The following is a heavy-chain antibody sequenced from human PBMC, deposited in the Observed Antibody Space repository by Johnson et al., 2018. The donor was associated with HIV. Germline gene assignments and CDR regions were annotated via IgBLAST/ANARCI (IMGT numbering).Heavy chain of an antibody. CDR3: ARGPTYYYDSSGYWSDAFDI. J-gene: IGHJ3*02. Sequence: VQLVESGGGLVQPGRSLRLSCAASGFTFDDYAMHWVRQAPGKGLEWVSGISWNSGSIGYADSVKGRFTISRDNAKNSLYLQMNSLRAEDTAVYYCARGPTYYYDSSGYWSDAFDIWGQGTMVTVSS. D-gene: IGHD3-22*01. CDR1: GFTFDDYA. CDR2: ISWNSGSI. V-gene: IGHV3-9*01.